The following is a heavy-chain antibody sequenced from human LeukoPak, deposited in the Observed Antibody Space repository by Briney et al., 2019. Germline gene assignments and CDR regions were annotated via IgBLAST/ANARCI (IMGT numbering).Heavy chain of an antibody. J-gene: IGHJ6*03. Sequence: PSETLSLTCTVSGGSISSHYWSWIRQPPGKGLEWIGYIYYSGSTNYNPSLRSRVTISVDTSKNQFSLKLSSVTAADTAVYYCARAMGGDYGSGSYWSYYMDVWGKGTTVTVSS. CDR2: IYYSGST. D-gene: IGHD3-10*01. CDR1: GGSISSHY. CDR3: ARAMGGDYGSGSYWSYYMDV. V-gene: IGHV4-59*11.